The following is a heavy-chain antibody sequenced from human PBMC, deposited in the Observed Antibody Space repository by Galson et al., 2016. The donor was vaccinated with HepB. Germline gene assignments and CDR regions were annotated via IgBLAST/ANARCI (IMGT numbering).Heavy chain of an antibody. D-gene: IGHD3-9*01. V-gene: IGHV3-64*02. J-gene: IGHJ4*02. CDR1: GFSFSDYA. Sequence: SLRLSCAASGFSFSDYAMYWVRQAPGKGLEYVSGISKSGGRIYYADSAKGRFTISRDDSTNTLSLQMDSLRSDDTAIYYCARARGRYLDLPLDFWGQGTLVIVSS. CDR2: ISKSGGRI. CDR3: ARARGRYLDLPLDF.